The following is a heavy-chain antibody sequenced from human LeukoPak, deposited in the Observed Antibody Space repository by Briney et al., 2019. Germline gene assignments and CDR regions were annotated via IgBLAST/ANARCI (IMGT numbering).Heavy chain of an antibody. V-gene: IGHV3-64*04. CDR1: GFPFSSYA. Sequence: QPGGSLRLSCSASGFPFSSYAMHWVRQAPGKGLEYVSAISDSGGSTYYADSVKGRVTISRDNSKNTLYLQMNSLRAEDTAVYYCANLLGSGRYWGQGTLVTVSS. CDR3: ANLLGSGRY. J-gene: IGHJ4*02. D-gene: IGHD1-26*01. CDR2: ISDSGGST.